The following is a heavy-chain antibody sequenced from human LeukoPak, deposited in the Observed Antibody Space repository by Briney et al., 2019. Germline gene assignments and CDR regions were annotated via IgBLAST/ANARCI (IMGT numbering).Heavy chain of an antibody. CDR3: ARAQPPTYNWNRALKNWFDP. CDR1: GGSISSGSYY. V-gene: IGHV4-61*02. J-gene: IGHJ5*02. D-gene: IGHD1-20*01. CDR2: IYTSGST. Sequence: SETLSLTCTVSGGSISSGSYYWSWIRQPAGKGLEWIGRIYTSGSTKYNPSLKSRVTISVDTSKNQFSLKLSSVTAADTAVYYCARAQPPTYNWNRALKNWFDPWGQGTLVTVSS.